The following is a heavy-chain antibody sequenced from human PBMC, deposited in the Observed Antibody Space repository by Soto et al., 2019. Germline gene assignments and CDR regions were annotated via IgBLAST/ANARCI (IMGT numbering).Heavy chain of an antibody. D-gene: IGHD1-26*01. CDR1: GYTFTSYY. V-gene: IGHV1-46*01. J-gene: IGHJ4*02. CDR3: ARDWELGF. Sequence: GASVKVSCKASGYTFTSYYVHWVRQVPGQGLEWMGMTNPSGDSTGYAQKFQGRVTVTRDTSTSTVYMELSSLKSEDTAVYYCARDWELGFWGQGTLVTVSS. CDR2: TNPSGDST.